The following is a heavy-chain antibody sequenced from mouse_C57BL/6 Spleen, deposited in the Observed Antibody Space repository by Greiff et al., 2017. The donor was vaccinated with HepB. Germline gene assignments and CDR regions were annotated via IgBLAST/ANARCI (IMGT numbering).Heavy chain of an antibody. CDR2: INPSNGGT. V-gene: IGHV1-53*01. D-gene: IGHD2-5*01. Sequence: VQLQQSGTELVKPGASVKLSCKASGYTFTSYWMHWVKQRPGQGLEWIGNINPSNGGTNYNEKFKSKATLPVDKSSSTAYIQLSSLTSEDSAVYDCARDSNFFYYAIDYWGQGTSVTVSS. CDR1: GYTFTSYW. J-gene: IGHJ4*01. CDR3: ARDSNFFYYAIDY.